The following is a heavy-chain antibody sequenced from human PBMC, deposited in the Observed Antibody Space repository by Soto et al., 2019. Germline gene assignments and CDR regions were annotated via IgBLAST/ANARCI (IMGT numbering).Heavy chain of an antibody. V-gene: IGHV1-69*02. Sequence: QVQLVQSGSEVKKPGSSVRVSCKTCGDTFSIYTISWVRQAPGQGLEWMGRVLPFLDITSYSQRFQGRVTITADRSTTTAYMELTSLRSEDTAVYYCARDRDNSNWPNFDSWGQGTLLTVSS. CDR1: GDTFSIYT. D-gene: IGHD6-13*01. CDR3: ARDRDNSNWPNFDS. CDR2: VLPFLDIT. J-gene: IGHJ4*02.